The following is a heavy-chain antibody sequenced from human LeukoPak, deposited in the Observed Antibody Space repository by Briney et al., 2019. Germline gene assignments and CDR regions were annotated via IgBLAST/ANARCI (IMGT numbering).Heavy chain of an antibody. CDR3: ARAGGYDILDGMDV. Sequence: SETLSLTCTVSGGSVSSGSYYWSWIRQPPGKGLEWIGYIYYSGSTNYNPSLKSRVTISADTSKNQFSLKLSSVAAADTAVYYCARAGGYDILDGMDVWGKGTTVTVSS. D-gene: IGHD3-9*01. CDR2: IYYSGST. V-gene: IGHV4-61*01. J-gene: IGHJ6*04. CDR1: GGSVSSGSYY.